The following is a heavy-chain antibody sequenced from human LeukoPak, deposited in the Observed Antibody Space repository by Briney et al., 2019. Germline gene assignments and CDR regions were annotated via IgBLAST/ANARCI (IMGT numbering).Heavy chain of an antibody. Sequence: GGSLRLSCSASGFTFSSYAMHWVRQAPGKGLEYVSAITSNGGYTYYADSVKGRFTISRDNSKNTLYLQMSSLRAEETAVYYCVKVVGHIYYYYDMDVWGQGTTVTVSS. D-gene: IGHD2-15*01. CDR2: ITSNGGYT. CDR1: GFTFSSYA. J-gene: IGHJ6*02. V-gene: IGHV3-64D*06. CDR3: VKVVGHIYYYYDMDV.